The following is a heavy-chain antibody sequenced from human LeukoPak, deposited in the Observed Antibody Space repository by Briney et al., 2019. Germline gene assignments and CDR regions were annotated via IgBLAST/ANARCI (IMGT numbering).Heavy chain of an antibody. J-gene: IGHJ4*02. CDR3: ARDLLGSATSYSSGAWDY. CDR2: IIPIFDTA. D-gene: IGHD3-9*01. V-gene: IGHV1-69*13. Sequence: SVKVSCKASGGTFSSYAISWVRQAPRQGLEWMGGIIPIFDTADNAQKFQGRLTITADESTSTAYMELSSLRAEDTAVYYCARDLLGSATSYSSGAWDYWGQGTLVTVSS. CDR1: GGTFSSYA.